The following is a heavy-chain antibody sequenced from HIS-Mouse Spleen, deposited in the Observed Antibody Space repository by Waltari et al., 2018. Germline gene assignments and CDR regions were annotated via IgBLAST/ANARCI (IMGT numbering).Heavy chain of an antibody. J-gene: IGHJ4*02. Sequence: EVQLVESGGGLVQPGGPLSPSCAASGSTFTSSCMSWVRQAPGKGLEWVANIKQDGSEKYYVDSVKGRFTISRDNAKNSLYLQMNSLRAEDTAVYYCAREIRAFDYWGQGTLVTVSS. CDR2: IKQDGSEK. CDR3: AREIRAFDY. CDR1: GSTFTSSC. V-gene: IGHV3-7*01.